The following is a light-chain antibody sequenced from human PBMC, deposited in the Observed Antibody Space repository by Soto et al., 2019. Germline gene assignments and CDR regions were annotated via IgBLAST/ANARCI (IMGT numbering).Light chain of an antibody. V-gene: IGLV3-1*01. CDR2: QHT. Sequence: SYELTQPPSVSVSPGQTASIACSGDKLGNNFVSWYQQKPGQSPVLVIFQHTKRPSGISERFSGSTSGNTATLTISGLRSEDEADYYCAAWDDSLSVVFGGGTKLTVL. CDR3: AAWDDSLSVV. CDR1: KLGNNF. J-gene: IGLJ2*01.